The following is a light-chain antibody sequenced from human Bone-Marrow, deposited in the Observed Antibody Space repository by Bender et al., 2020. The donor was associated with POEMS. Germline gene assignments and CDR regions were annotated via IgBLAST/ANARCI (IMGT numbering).Light chain of an antibody. J-gene: IGLJ3*02. V-gene: IGLV3-21*02. Sequence: SYVLTQPPSVSVAPGQTARVTCGEDHIGSKSVHWYQQKAGQAPVLVVYDDSDRPSGIPERFSGSNSGNTATLTISRVEAGDEADYYCQVWDSRSDHRVFGEGTKLTVL. CDR1: HIGSKS. CDR3: QVWDSRSDHRV. CDR2: DDS.